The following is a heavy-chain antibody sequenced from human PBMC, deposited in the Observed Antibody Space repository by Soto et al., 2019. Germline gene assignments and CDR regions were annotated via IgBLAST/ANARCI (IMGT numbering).Heavy chain of an antibody. J-gene: IGHJ1*01. CDR3: AREGAYCSGGSCYSAEYFQH. CDR1: GFTFSSYS. D-gene: IGHD2-15*01. V-gene: IGHV3-21*01. Sequence: VQLVESGGGLVKPGGSLRLSCAASGFTFSSYSMNWVRQAPGKGLEWVSSISSSSSYIYYADSVKGRFTISRDNAKNSLYLQMNSLRAEDTAVYYCAREGAYCSGGSCYSAEYFQHWGQGTLVTVSS. CDR2: ISSSSSYI.